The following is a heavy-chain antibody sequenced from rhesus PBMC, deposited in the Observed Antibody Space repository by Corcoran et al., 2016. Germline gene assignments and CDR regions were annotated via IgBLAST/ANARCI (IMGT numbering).Heavy chain of an antibody. D-gene: IGHD1-38*01. CDR2: IFGSGGNT. Sequence: QVQLQESGPGLVKPSETLPLTCAVPGASMSRNYWNWVRQAPGKGLEWIGRIFGSGGNTDYNPSLESRVTISIDTSKNQLSLRVNSVTAADTAVYYCVKDRNTFDFWGQGIKVTVSS. J-gene: IGHJ4*01. V-gene: IGHV4S2*01. CDR3: VKDRNTFDF. CDR1: GASMSRNY.